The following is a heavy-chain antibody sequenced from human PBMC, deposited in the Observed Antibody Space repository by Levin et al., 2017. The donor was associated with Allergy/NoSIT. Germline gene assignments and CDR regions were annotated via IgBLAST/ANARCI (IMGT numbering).Heavy chain of an antibody. CDR1: GFTFSSYA. J-gene: IGHJ3*02. CDR3: ARDSRQPGGSYFLLHAFDI. Sequence: LSLTCAASGFTFSSYAMHWVRQAPGKGLEWVAVISYDGSNKYYADSVKGRFTISRDNSKNTLYLQMNSLRAEDTAVYYCARDSRQPGGSYFLLHAFDIWGQGTMVTVSS. D-gene: IGHD1-26*01. V-gene: IGHV3-30-3*01. CDR2: ISYDGSNK.